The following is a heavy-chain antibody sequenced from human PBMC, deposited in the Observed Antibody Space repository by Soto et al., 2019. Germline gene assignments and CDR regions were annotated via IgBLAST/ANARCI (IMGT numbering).Heavy chain of an antibody. CDR2: IDGRSTYT. D-gene: IGHD2-8*01. J-gene: IGHJ5*02. CDR1: GFTFSNYG. V-gene: IGHV3-21*01. Sequence: GGSLRLSCAVSGFTFSNYGMNWVRQAPGKGLEWVSSIDGRSTYTYYADSVRGRFTVSRDNAKNSLYLQMKSLRAGDTAVYYCARGRSNQYESSPPPKFDPWGRGTLVTVSS. CDR3: ARGRSNQYESSPPPKFDP.